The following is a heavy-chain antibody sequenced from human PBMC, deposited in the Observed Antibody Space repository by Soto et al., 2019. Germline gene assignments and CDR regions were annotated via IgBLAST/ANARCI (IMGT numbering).Heavy chain of an antibody. Sequence: SETLSLTCTVSGGSISSGDYYWSWIRQPPGKGLEWIGYIYYSGSTYYNPSLKSRVTISVDTSKDQFSLKLSSVTAADTAVYYCARVGGFGATTIDYWGQGTLVTVSS. CDR3: ARVGGFGATTIDY. D-gene: IGHD3-10*01. CDR1: GGSISSGDYY. CDR2: IYYSGST. J-gene: IGHJ4*02. V-gene: IGHV4-30-4*01.